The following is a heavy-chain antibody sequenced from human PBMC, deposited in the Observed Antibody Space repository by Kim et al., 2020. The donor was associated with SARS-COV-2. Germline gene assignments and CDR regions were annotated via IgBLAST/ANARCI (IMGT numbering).Heavy chain of an antibody. Sequence: GGSLRLSCAASGFTFSDHYMSWIRQAPGKGLEWVSYISNSGSSTTYADSVKDRFTISRDNAKNSLYLQMNSLRAEDTAMYYCARDLRGYSGSVDNWGQGALVTISS. D-gene: IGHD5-12*01. CDR2: ISNSGSST. CDR1: GFTFSDHY. CDR3: ARDLRGYSGSVDN. V-gene: IGHV3-11*05. J-gene: IGHJ4*02.